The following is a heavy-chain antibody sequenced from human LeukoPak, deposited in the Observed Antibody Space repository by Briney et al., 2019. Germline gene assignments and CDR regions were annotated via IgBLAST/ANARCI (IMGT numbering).Heavy chain of an antibody. V-gene: IGHV4-59*01. CDR3: ARDQGDSSGFDY. CDR2: IYYSGST. Sequence: SETLTLTCTVSGGSISSYYWSWIRQPPGKGLEWIGYIYYSGSTNYNPSLKSRVTISVDTSKNQFSLKLSSVTAADTAVYYCARDQGDSSGFDYWGQGTLVTVSP. CDR1: GGSISSYY. J-gene: IGHJ4*02. D-gene: IGHD3-22*01.